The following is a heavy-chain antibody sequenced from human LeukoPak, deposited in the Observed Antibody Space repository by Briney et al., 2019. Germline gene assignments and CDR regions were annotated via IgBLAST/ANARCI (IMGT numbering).Heavy chain of an antibody. CDR2: IYPGDSDT. D-gene: IGHD6-6*01. J-gene: IGHJ4*02. CDR3: ARHSSSVWDTIDY. CDR1: GYSFTSYW. V-gene: IGHV5-51*01. Sequence: GESLKISCKGSGYSFTSYWIGWVRQMPGKGLEWMGIIYPGDSDTRYSPSFQGQVTISADKSIGTAYLQWSSLKASDTAMYYCARHSSSVWDTIDYWGQGTLVTVSS.